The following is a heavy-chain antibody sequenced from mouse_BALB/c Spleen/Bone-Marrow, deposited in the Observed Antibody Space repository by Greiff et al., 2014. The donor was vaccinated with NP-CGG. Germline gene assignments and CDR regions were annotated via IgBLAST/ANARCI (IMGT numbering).Heavy chain of an antibody. D-gene: IGHD2-14*01. Sequence: EVQLQESGGRLVKPGGSLKLSCAASGFSFSDHYMYWVRQTPEKRLEWVATISDGGGHTYYSDSVKGRFTISRDNAKNNLYLQMSSLKSEDTAMYHCARDGDYRYAWFSYWGQGPPVTVSA. CDR2: ISDGGGHT. V-gene: IGHV5-4*02. CDR1: GFSFSDHY. CDR3: ARDGDYRYAWFSY. J-gene: IGHJ3*01.